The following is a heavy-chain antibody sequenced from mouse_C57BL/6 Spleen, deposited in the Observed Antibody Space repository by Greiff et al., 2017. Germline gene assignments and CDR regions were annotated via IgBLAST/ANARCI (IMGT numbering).Heavy chain of an antibody. D-gene: IGHD4-1*01. CDR3: ARNWEGYFDY. CDR2: ISSGSSTI. V-gene: IGHV5-17*01. CDR1: GFTFSDYG. Sequence: EVQVVESGAGLVKPGASLKLSCAASGFTFSDYGMHWVRQAPEKGLEWVAYISSGSSTIYYADTVMGRFTISRHNAKNTLFLQMTRLRAEDTAMYYCARNWEGYFDYWGPGTTLTVSS. J-gene: IGHJ2*01.